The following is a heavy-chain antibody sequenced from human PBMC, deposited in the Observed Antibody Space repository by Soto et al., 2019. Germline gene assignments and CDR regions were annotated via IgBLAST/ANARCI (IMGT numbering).Heavy chain of an antibody. CDR3: ARVPMYYYGSRSYEREGYYYYGMDV. CDR2: IYHSGST. D-gene: IGHD3-10*01. V-gene: IGHV4-4*02. J-gene: IGHJ6*02. Sequence: PSETLSLTCAVSGGSISSSNWWSWVRQPPGKGLEWIGEIYHSGSTNYNPSLKSRVTISVDKSKNQFSLKLSSVTAADTAVYYYARVPMYYYGSRSYEREGYYYYGMDVWGQGTTVTVSS. CDR1: GGSISSSNW.